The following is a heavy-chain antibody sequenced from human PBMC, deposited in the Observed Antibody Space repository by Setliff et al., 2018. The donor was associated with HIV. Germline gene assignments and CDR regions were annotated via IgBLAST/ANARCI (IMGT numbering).Heavy chain of an antibody. Sequence: ASVKVSCKASGYTFTSYAMHWVRQAPGQRLEWMGWINAGNGNTKYSQKFQGRVTITRDTSASTAYMELSSLRPEDTAVYYCARWCAAAGCYPAIYHFDSWGQGTLVTVSS. CDR1: GYTFTSYA. J-gene: IGHJ4*02. V-gene: IGHV1-3*01. CDR3: ARWCAAAGCYPAIYHFDS. D-gene: IGHD2-2*01. CDR2: INAGNGNT.